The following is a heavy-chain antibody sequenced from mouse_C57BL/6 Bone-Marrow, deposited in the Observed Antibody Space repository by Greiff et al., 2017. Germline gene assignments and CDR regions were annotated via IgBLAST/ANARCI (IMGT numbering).Heavy chain of an antibody. V-gene: IGHV5-6*01. Sequence: EVQLVESGGDLVKPGGSLKLSCAASGFTFSSYGMSWVRQTPDKGLEWVASISSGGSYTYYPDSVQGRFTLSRDNAKNTLYLQMSSLKSEDTAMXYCARQSTMITRMFAYWGQGTLVTVSA. J-gene: IGHJ3*01. CDR1: GFTFSSYG. D-gene: IGHD2-4*01. CDR3: ARQSTMITRMFAY. CDR2: ISSGGSYT.